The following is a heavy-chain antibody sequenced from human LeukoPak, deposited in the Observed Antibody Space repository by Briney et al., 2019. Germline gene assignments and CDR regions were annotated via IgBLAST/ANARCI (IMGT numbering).Heavy chain of an antibody. CDR2: IYISGST. V-gene: IGHV4-61*02. CDR3: ARGVLDGYSPLFHFDY. Sequence: SETLSLTCTVSGGSITSGSYYWSWIRQPAGKGLRWIGRIYISGSTNYNPSLKSRVTISVDTSKNKVSLKLSSVTAADTAVYYCARGVLDGYSPLFHFDYWGQGALVTVSS. J-gene: IGHJ4*02. CDR1: GGSITSGSYY. D-gene: IGHD5-24*01.